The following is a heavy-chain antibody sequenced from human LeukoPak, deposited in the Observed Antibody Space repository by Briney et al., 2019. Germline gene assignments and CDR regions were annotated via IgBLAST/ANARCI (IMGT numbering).Heavy chain of an antibody. CDR3: AKETSSGSSPWDFDY. V-gene: IGHV3-30*02. D-gene: IGHD1-26*01. Sequence: GGSLRFSCAASGFTFSSYGMHWVRQAPGKGLEWVAFIRYDGSNKYYTDSVKGRFTISRDNSKNTLYLQMNSLRAEDTAVYYCAKETSSGSSPWDFDYWGQGTLVTVSS. CDR1: GFTFSSYG. J-gene: IGHJ4*02. CDR2: IRYDGSNK.